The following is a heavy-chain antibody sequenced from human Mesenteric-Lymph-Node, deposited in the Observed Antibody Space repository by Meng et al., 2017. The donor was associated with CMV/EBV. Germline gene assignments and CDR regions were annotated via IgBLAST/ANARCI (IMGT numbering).Heavy chain of an antibody. J-gene: IGHJ5*02. D-gene: IGHD3-10*01. V-gene: IGHV1-2*02. Sequence: ASVKVSCKVSGYTLTELSRHWVRQAPGQGLEWMGWINPNSGGTNYAQKFQGRVTMTRDTSISTAYMELSRLRSDDTAVYYCARDSNYGSGTTTGFDPWGQGTLVTVSS. CDR3: ARDSNYGSGTTTGFDP. CDR2: INPNSGGT. CDR1: GYTLTELS.